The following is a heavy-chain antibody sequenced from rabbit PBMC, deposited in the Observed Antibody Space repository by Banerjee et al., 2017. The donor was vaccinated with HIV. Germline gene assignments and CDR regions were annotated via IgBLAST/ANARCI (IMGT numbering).Heavy chain of an antibody. V-gene: IGHV1S45*01. D-gene: IGHD1-1*01. J-gene: IGHJ4*01. CDR1: GFDFSSYYM. Sequence: QEQLKETGGGLVQPGGSLTLSCKASGFDFSSYYMSWVRQAPGKGLEWIGCIYTGNGKTYYASWAKGRFTISKSSSTTVTLQMTSLTAADTATYFCARWAYISSSAYSSDFKLWGPGTLVTVS. CDR3: ARWAYISSSAYSSDFKL. CDR2: IYTGNGKT.